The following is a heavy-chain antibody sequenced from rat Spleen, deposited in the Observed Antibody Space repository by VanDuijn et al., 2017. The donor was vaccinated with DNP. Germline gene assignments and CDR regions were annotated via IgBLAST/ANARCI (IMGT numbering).Heavy chain of an antibody. CDR2: ITYDGGNT. D-gene: IGHD1-4*01. Sequence: EVQLVESGGGLVQPGRSLKLSCAVSGITFSDHNMAWVRQAPKKGLEWVAKITYDGGNTYYRDSVKDRFTISRDNAKSTLYLQMDSLRSEDTATYYCAGRPPPTRGPFDDWGQGVLVTVSS. V-gene: IGHV5-7*01. CDR3: AGRPPPTRGPFDD. J-gene: IGHJ2*01. CDR1: GITFSDHN.